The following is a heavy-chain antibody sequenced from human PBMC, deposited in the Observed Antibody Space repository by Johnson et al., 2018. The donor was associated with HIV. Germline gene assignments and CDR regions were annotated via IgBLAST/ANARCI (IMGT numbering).Heavy chain of an antibody. V-gene: IGHV3-30*14. CDR3: AREWGVITCGGVSPRNAFDI. J-gene: IGHJ3*02. Sequence: QVQLVESGGGVVQPGGSLRLSCAASGFTFSTYAIHWVRQAPGKGLEWVAVISYDGSNKYYADSVKGRFTISRDNSKNTLYLQMNSLRAEDTAVDYGAREWGVITCGGVSPRNAFDIWGQGTMVTVSS. CDR1: GFTFSTYA. CDR2: ISYDGSNK. D-gene: IGHD3-16*01.